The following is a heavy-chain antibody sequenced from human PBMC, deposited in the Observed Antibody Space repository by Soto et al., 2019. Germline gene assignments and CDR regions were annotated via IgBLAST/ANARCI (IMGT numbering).Heavy chain of an antibody. D-gene: IGHD2-2*01. Sequence: GGSLRLSCAASGFYFSSYAMTWVRQAPGKGLEWVSALSGGGSNTYYADSVKGRFTISRDNSKNTLYLQMNNLRAEDSAIYFCARGGIPEAPHFQHWGQGTLVTVSS. CDR1: GFYFSSYA. J-gene: IGHJ1*01. CDR2: LSGGGSNT. CDR3: ARGGIPEAPHFQH. V-gene: IGHV3-23*01.